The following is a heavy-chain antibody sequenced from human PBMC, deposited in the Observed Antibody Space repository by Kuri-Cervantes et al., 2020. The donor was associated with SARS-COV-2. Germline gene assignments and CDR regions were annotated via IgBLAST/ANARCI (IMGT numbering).Heavy chain of an antibody. CDR2: FDPEDGET. CDR1: GYTFTSYG. J-gene: IGHJ4*02. Sequence: ASVKVSCKASGYTFTSYGISWVRQAPGKGLEWMGGFDPEDGETIYAQKFQGRVTMTEDTSTDTAYMELSSLRSEDTAVYYCATNYVWGSYRYYFDYWGQGTLVTVSS. D-gene: IGHD3-16*02. V-gene: IGHV1-24*01. CDR3: ATNYVWGSYRYYFDY.